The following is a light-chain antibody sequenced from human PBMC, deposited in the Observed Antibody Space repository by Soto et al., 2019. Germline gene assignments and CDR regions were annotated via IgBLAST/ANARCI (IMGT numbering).Light chain of an antibody. J-gene: IGKJ3*01. Sequence: EIVMTQSPATLSVSPGERATLSCRASQSVSSNLAWYQQKPGQAPRLLIYGASTRATGIPARFSGSGYGTDFTLTISSLQSEDFAVYYCQQYNNWPGTFGPGTKVDIK. V-gene: IGKV3-15*01. CDR2: GAS. CDR3: QQYNNWPGT. CDR1: QSVSSN.